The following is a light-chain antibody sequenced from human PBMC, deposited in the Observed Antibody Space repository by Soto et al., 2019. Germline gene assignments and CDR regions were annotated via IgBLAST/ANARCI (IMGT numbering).Light chain of an antibody. CDR2: AAS. V-gene: IGKV3-20*01. J-gene: IGKJ2*01. Sequence: ESMLTQSPGTLSLSRGERATLTCRASQSVSTRYFAWYQQKPGQAPWLLIYAASMRAAGIPDRFSGSGSGTDFTLTISILEPEDVAVYYCHQFGSAPLAFTFGQGTKLEI. CDR1: QSVSTRY. CDR3: HQFGSAPLAFT.